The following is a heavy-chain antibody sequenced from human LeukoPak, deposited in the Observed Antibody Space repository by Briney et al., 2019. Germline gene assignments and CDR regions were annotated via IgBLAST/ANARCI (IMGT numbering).Heavy chain of an antibody. V-gene: IGHV3-74*01. CDR2: IFTDGTTT. CDR3: ARELPREVTLDY. D-gene: IGHD2-21*02. CDR1: AFTFFSYG. J-gene: IGHJ4*01. Sequence: GGSLRLSCVASAFTFFSYGMQWVRQAPGKGLVWVSRIFTDGTTTSYADSVKGRFTISRDNAKNTLYLQMNSLRAEDTAVYYCARELPREVTLDYWGQGTLVTVSP.